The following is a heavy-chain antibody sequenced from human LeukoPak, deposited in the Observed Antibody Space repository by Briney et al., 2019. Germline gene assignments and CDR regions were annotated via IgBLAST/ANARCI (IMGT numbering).Heavy chain of an antibody. CDR2: IIPIFGTA. CDR3: ASSVGYSYVDAFDI. J-gene: IGHJ3*02. Sequence: SVKVSYKASGGTFSSYAISWVRQAPGQGLEWMGGIIPIFGTANYAQKFQGRVTITADESTSTAYMELSSLRSEDTAVYYCASSVGYSYVDAFDIWGQGTMVTVSS. V-gene: IGHV1-69*13. CDR1: GGTFSSYA. D-gene: IGHD5-18*01.